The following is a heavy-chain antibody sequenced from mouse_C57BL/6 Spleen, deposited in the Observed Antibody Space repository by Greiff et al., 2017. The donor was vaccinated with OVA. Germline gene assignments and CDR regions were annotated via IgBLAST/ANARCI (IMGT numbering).Heavy chain of an antibody. CDR1: GFSFNTYA. CDR3: VRLGDYFDY. Sequence: DVKLQESGGGLVQPKGSLKLSCAASGFSFNTYAMNWVRQAPGKGLEWVARIRSKSNNYATYYADSVKDRFTISRDDSESMLYLQMNNLKTEDTAMYYCVRLGDYFDYWGQGTTLTVSS. CDR2: IRSKSNNYAT. J-gene: IGHJ2*01. V-gene: IGHV10-1*01.